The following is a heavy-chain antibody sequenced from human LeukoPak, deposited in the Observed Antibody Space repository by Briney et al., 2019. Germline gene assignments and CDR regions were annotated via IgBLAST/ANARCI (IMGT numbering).Heavy chain of an antibody. CDR1: GFTFSNAW. CDR2: ISGSGGST. CDR3: AKSKNYDTPPRGSDY. D-gene: IGHD3-22*01. Sequence: GGSLRLSCAASGFTFSNAWMSWVRQAPGKGLEWVSAISGSGGSTYYADSVKGRFTISRDNSKNTLYLQMNSLRAEDTAVYYCAKSKNYDTPPRGSDYWGQGTLVTVSS. V-gene: IGHV3-23*01. J-gene: IGHJ4*02.